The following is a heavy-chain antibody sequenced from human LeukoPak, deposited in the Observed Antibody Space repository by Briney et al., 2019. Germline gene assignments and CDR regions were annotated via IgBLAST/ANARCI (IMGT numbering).Heavy chain of an antibody. CDR3: ARGNYYGSDSASGYGMDV. J-gene: IGHJ6*02. Sequence: SETLSLTCAVYGGSFSGYYWSWIRQPPGKGLEWIGEINHSGSTNYNPSLKSRVTISVDTSKNQFSLKLSSVTAADTAVYYCARGNYYGSDSASGYGMDVWGQGTTVTVSS. V-gene: IGHV4-34*01. D-gene: IGHD3-10*01. CDR1: GGSFSGYY. CDR2: INHSGST.